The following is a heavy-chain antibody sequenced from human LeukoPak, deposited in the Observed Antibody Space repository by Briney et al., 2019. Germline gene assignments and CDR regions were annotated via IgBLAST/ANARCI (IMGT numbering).Heavy chain of an antibody. V-gene: IGHV3-23*01. CDR3: AKDLSVIVVVPAALDAFDI. CDR1: GFTFSSSA. J-gene: IGHJ3*02. D-gene: IGHD2-2*01. Sequence: PGGSLRLSCAASGFTFSSSAMSWVRQVPGKGLEWVSGISASGGSISYADSVRGRFTISRDNSKNTLYVQMNSLRDEDTAVYYCAKDLSVIVVVPAALDAFDIWGQGTMVTVSS. CDR2: ISASGGSI.